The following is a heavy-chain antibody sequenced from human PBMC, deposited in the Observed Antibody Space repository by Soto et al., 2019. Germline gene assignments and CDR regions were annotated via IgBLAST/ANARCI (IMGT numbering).Heavy chain of an antibody. Sequence: ASVKVSCKASGYTFTGYYMPWVRPAPGQGLEWMGWINPNSGGTNYAQKFQGWVTMTRDTSISIAYMERSRLRSDDTAVYYCARGNSTYYYYGMDVGGQGTTVTVSS. CDR3: ARGNSTYYYYGMDV. CDR2: INPNSGGT. D-gene: IGHD1-1*01. CDR1: GYTFTGYY. V-gene: IGHV1-2*04. J-gene: IGHJ6*02.